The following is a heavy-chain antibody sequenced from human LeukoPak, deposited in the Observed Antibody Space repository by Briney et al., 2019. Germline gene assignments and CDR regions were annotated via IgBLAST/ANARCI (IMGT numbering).Heavy chain of an antibody. V-gene: IGHV3-23*01. J-gene: IGHJ5*02. D-gene: IGHD2-8*01. Sequence: GGSLRLSCAASGFTFSSYAMSWVRQAPGKGLEWVSAISGSGGSTYYADSVKGRFTISRDNSKNTLYLQINSLRAEDTAVYYCARQISYCTNGVCYRRWFDPWGQGTLVTVSS. CDR3: ARQISYCTNGVCYRRWFDP. CDR2: ISGSGGST. CDR1: GFTFSSYA.